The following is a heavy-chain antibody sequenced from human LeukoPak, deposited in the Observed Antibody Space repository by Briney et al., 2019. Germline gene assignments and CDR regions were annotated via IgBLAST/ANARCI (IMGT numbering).Heavy chain of an antibody. CDR2: ISSSGTYI. J-gene: IGHJ6*02. Sequence: GGFLRLSCAASGFTFSSYTMNWVRQAPGKGLEWVSSISSSGTYIYYADSARGRFTISRDNAKNSLSLQMNSLRADDTAVYYCARDLDVGWANEGYYYYGMDVWGQGTTVTVSS. D-gene: IGHD2-2*03. V-gene: IGHV3-21*01. CDR1: GFTFSSYT. CDR3: ARDLDVGWANEGYYYYGMDV.